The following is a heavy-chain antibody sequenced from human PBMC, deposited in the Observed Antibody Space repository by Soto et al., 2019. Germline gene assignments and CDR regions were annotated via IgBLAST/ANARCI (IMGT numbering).Heavy chain of an antibody. Sequence: QVQLVQSGAEVKKPGSSVKVSCKASGGTFSSYAISWVRQAPGQGLEWMGGIIPIFGTANYAQKFQGRVTITADESTSTAFMELSRLRSEDTAVYYCARDPMVRVVTYYYYGMDVWGQGTTVTVSS. CDR3: ARDPMVRVVTYYYYGMDV. CDR1: GGTFSSYA. J-gene: IGHJ6*02. CDR2: IIPIFGTA. V-gene: IGHV1-69*01. D-gene: IGHD3-10*01.